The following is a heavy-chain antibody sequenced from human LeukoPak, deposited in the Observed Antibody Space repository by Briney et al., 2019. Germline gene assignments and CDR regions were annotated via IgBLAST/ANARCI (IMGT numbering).Heavy chain of an antibody. J-gene: IGHJ5*02. CDR1: GFTFSTYA. CDR3: AKSVTADP. D-gene: IGHD2-21*02. CDR2: ISPGGDRT. V-gene: IGHV3-23*01. Sequence: GGSLRLSCAASGFTFSTYALSWVRQAPGKGLEWVSAISPGGDRTYHADSVKGRFAISRDNSKNTLYLQMHSLRAEDTAVYYCAKSVTADPWGQGTLVTVSS.